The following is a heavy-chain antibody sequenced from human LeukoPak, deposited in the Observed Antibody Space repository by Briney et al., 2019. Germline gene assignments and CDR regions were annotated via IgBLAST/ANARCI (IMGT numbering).Heavy chain of an antibody. CDR3: AKDPCGGAVDALFFEF. V-gene: IGHV3-23*01. D-gene: IGHD6-19*01. J-gene: IGHJ4*02. CDR2: ISFRGTIT. Sequence: GGSLRLSCAASVFTFNNYAIGWVRQAPGKGLEWVSGISFRGTITYYADSVKGRFTISRDNSKNTLYLQMSSLRAEDMAIYYCAKDPCGGAVDALFFEFWGQGTPVTVSS. CDR1: VFTFNNYA.